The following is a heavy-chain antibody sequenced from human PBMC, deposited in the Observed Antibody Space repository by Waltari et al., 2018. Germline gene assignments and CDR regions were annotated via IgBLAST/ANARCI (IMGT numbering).Heavy chain of an antibody. D-gene: IGHD3-22*01. CDR2: IYNTGKP. CDR3: AGPNYDSTGYYYGAGAFDV. Sequence: QLQLQESGPGLVRPSETLSLACSVSGYSIINGYYWGWIRQSPGKGLAWIGSIYNTGKPSYNSSIKSRGTISVYTSKHQFSLKLTSVTAADTAVYYCAGPNYDSTGYYYGAGAFDVWGQGTMVTVSS. V-gene: IGHV4-38-2*02. J-gene: IGHJ3*01. CDR1: GYSIINGYY.